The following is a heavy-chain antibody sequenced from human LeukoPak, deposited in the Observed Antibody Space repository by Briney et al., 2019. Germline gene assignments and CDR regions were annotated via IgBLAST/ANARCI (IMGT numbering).Heavy chain of an antibody. Sequence: GGSLRLSCAVSGFTVSSNYMSWVRQAPGKGLEWVSTISDSGAYTYYADFVKGRFTVSRDNSKNMVFLEVNSLRAEDTATYFCAKGRILWFGEQSDFDYWGQGTLVTVSS. CDR3: AKGRILWFGEQSDFDY. CDR2: ISDSGAYT. D-gene: IGHD3-10*01. J-gene: IGHJ4*02. V-gene: IGHV3-23*01. CDR1: GFTVSSNY.